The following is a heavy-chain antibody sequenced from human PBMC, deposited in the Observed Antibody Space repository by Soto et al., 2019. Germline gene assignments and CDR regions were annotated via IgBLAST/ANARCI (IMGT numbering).Heavy chain of an antibody. D-gene: IGHD3-10*01. CDR3: ARDGPYYYASRMDV. V-gene: IGHV3-53*04. Sequence: EVQLVESGGGLVQPGGSLRLSCEASGIPVISTYMPWVRQAPGKGLEWVSVLHSGGDTYYANSVKGRFTISRHDSTNTLFLQMNSLTAEDTAVYYCARDGPYYYASRMDVWGQGTTVTVSS. CDR1: GIPVISTY. J-gene: IGHJ6*02. CDR2: LHSGGDT.